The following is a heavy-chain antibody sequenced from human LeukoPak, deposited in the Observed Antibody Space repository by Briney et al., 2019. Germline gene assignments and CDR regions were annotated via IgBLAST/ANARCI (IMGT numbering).Heavy chain of an antibody. J-gene: IGHJ5*02. CDR1: GFTVSNNY. CDR2: IYSGGAT. V-gene: IGHV3-53*01. CDR3: ARDLEGP. D-gene: IGHD1-1*01. Sequence: GGSLRLSCAASGFTVSNNYMRWVRQAPGKGLEWVSSIYSGGATKYADSVKGRFTISRDNSKDTLYLQMNSLRPEDTAVYYCARDLEGPWGQGTLVTVSS.